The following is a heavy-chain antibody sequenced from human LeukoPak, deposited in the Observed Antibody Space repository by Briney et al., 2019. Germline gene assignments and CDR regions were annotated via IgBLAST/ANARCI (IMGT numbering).Heavy chain of an antibody. CDR1: GFTFSSYG. J-gene: IGHJ3*02. V-gene: IGHV3-33*01. Sequence: PGGSLRLSCAASGFTFSSYGMQWVRQAPGKGLEWVAVIWYDGSNKYYADSVKGRFTISRDNSKNTLYLQMNSLRAEDTAVYYCAREGRSGAFDIWGQGTMVTVSS. CDR2: IWYDGSNK. CDR3: AREGRSGAFDI.